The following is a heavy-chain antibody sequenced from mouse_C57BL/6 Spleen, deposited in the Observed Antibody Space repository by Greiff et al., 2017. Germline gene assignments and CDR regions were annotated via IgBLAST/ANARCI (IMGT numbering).Heavy chain of an antibody. V-gene: IGHV14-1*01. CDR2: LDPVRGDI. CDR3: TTSHFFGSSSWFAY. CDR1: GFNIKDYE. Sequence: VQLQQSGAEFVRPGASVKLSCAASGFNIKDYEMHWVKQRPDQGLAWIGWLDPVRGDIEYAPTFQGKATMTADTSSNTSFLQLSSLTSEDTAIYYCTTSHFFGSSSWFAYWGQGTLVTVSA. J-gene: IGHJ3*01. D-gene: IGHD1-1*01.